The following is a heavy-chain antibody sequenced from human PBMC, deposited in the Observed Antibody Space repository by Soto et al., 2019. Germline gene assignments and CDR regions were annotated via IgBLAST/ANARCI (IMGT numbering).Heavy chain of an antibody. CDR2: FDPEDGET. D-gene: IGHD6-19*01. CDR3: ACLIVFVQCARARCQGLSALDV. CDR1: GYTLTELS. Sequence: ASVKVSCKVSGYTLTELSMHWVRQAPGKGLEWMGGFDPEDGETIYAQKFQGRVTMTEDTSTDTAYMELSSLRSEDTAVYYCACLIVFVQCARARCQGLSALDVWGQGTTVTVSS. J-gene: IGHJ6*02. V-gene: IGHV1-24*01.